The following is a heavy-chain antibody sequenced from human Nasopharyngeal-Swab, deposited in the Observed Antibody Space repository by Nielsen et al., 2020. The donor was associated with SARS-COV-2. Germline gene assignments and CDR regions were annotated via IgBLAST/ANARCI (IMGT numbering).Heavy chain of an antibody. J-gene: IGHJ4*02. V-gene: IGHV1-18*01. CDR3: ARHGMAEDY. D-gene: IGHD5-24*01. CDR1: GYIFTSYD. CDR2: IGAYNGNT. Sequence: ASVKVSCKAPGYIFTSYDISWVRQARGQGLEWMGWIGAYNGNTNYAQKFQDRVTMTTDTSTSTVYMELRSLRSDDTAVYYCARHGMAEDYWGQGTLVTVSS.